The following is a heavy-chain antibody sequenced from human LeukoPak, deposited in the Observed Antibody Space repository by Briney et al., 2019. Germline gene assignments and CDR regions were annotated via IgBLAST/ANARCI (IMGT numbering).Heavy chain of an antibody. J-gene: IGHJ3*02. Sequence: ASVKVSCKASGYTFTLYYIHWVRQAPGQGLEWMGMVNPSGGATTYAQRFQGRVTMTRDMSTTTVYMDLRSLRSEDTAVYYCARVNCSSTRCYDSDAFDIWGQGTVVTVSS. CDR2: VNPSGGAT. V-gene: IGHV1-46*01. CDR3: ARVNCSSTRCYDSDAFDI. CDR1: GYTFTLYY. D-gene: IGHD2-2*01.